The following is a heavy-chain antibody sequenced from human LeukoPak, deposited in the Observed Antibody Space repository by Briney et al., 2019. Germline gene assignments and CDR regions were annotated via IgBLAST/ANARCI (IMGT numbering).Heavy chain of an antibody. CDR2: ISGSGGST. CDR3: ARDLGSYYFDY. Sequence: GGSLRLSCAASGFTFSSYAMSWVRQAPGKGLEWVSAISGSGGSTYYADSVKGRLTISRDNSKNTLYLQMNSLRAEDTAVYYCARDLGSYYFDYWGQGTLVTVSS. J-gene: IGHJ4*02. CDR1: GFTFSSYA. V-gene: IGHV3-23*01. D-gene: IGHD6-25*01.